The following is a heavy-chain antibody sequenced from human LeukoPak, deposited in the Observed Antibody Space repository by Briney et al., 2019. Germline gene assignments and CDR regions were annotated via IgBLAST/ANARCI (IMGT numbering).Heavy chain of an antibody. CDR2: IYYSGSI. Sequence: SETLSLTCTVSGDSISSGDFYWSWLRQPPGKGLEWIGYIYYSGSISYNPSLKSRVAISVDTSKNQFSLKLSSVTAADTAVYYCARHYYAVNYWGQGTLVTVSS. V-gene: IGHV4-30-4*01. CDR3: ARHYYAVNY. CDR1: GDSISSGDFY. D-gene: IGHD3-3*01. J-gene: IGHJ4*02.